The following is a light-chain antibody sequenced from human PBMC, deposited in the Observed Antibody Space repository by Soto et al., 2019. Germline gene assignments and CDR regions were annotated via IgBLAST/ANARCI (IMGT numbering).Light chain of an antibody. J-gene: IGKJ3*01. Sequence: DIQMTQSPSALSASVGDRVTITCRASQDIGSWLAWYQQKPGKAHKLXIYAAASLHTGVRFRFSATFSGTDFTLTINSLQPEDVGTYFCQQANSYPLTFGPGTKVDIK. CDR2: AAA. V-gene: IGKV1-12*01. CDR3: QQANSYPLT. CDR1: QDIGSW.